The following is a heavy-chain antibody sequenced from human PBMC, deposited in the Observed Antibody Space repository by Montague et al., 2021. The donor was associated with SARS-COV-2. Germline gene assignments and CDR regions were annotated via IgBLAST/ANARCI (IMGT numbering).Heavy chain of an antibody. CDR1: GGSISGYY. J-gene: IGHJ4*02. D-gene: IGHD1-20*01. CDR2: IYNSGST. V-gene: IGHV4-4*07. CDR3: VRDQGRSNWNYPDY. Sequence: SETLSLTCTVSGGSISGYYWSWFRQSAGKGLEWIGRIYNSGSTSXNPSLKSRVTMSVDTSKSQFSLKLSSVTAADTAVYYCVRDQGRSNWNYPDYWGQGTLATVSS.